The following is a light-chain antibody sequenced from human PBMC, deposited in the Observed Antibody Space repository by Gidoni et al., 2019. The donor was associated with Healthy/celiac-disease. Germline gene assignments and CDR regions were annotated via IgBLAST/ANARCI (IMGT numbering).Light chain of an antibody. CDR2: DAS. J-gene: IGKJ1*01. CDR3: QQRSNWPWT. Sequence: EIVLTQSPATLSLSPGERATLSCRASQSVSSYLAWYQQKPGQAPRLLIYDASNRATGIPARFSGSGSGTDFTLTISRLEPEDFAVYYCQQRSNWPWTFXQXTKVEIK. V-gene: IGKV3-11*01. CDR1: QSVSSY.